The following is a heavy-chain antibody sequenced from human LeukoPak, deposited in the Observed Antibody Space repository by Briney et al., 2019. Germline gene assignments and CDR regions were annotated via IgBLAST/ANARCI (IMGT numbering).Heavy chain of an antibody. CDR2: IWYDGSNK. J-gene: IGHJ4*02. CDR1: GFTFSSYG. V-gene: IGHV3-33*01. Sequence: GRSLRLSCAASGFTFSSYGMHWVRQAPGEGLEWVAVIWYDGSNKYYADSVKGRFTISRDNSKNTLYLQMNSLRAEDTAVYYCARGHSGSYGDYFDYWGQGTLVTVSS. D-gene: IGHD1-26*01. CDR3: ARGHSGSYGDYFDY.